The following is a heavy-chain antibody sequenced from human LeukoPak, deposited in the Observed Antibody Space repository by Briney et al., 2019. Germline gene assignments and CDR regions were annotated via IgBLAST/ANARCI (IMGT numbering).Heavy chain of an antibody. J-gene: IGHJ4*02. D-gene: IGHD6-13*01. V-gene: IGHV3-48*04. Sequence: GGSLRLSCAASGFTFSSYSMNWVRQAPGKGLEWVSYISSSGRTIYYADSVKGRFTISRDSAKNSLYLQMISLRVEDTAVYYCARRAIAEGFDYWGQGTLVTVSS. CDR2: ISSSGRTI. CDR3: ARRAIAEGFDY. CDR1: GFTFSSYS.